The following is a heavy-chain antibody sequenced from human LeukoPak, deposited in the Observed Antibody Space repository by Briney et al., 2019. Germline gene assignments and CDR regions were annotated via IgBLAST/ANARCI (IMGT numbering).Heavy chain of an antibody. CDR2: IHHSGST. V-gene: IGHV4-38-2*02. J-gene: IGHJ4*02. CDR3: ARHSPSYSRIDY. Sequence: PSETLSLTCTVSGYSISSGYYWGWIRQPPGKGLEWIGSIHHSGSTYYNPSLKSRVTISVDTSKNQFSLKLSSVTAADTAVYYCARHSPSYSRIDYWGQGTLVTVSS. D-gene: IGHD4-11*01. CDR1: GYSISSGYY.